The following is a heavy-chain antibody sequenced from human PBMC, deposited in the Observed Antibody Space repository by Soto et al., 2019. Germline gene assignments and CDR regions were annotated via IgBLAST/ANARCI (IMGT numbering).Heavy chain of an antibody. CDR1: GFTFSSYA. J-gene: IGHJ4*02. Sequence: GGSLRLSCAASGFTFSSYAMHWVRQAPGKGLEWVAVISYDGSNKYYADSVKGRFTISRDNSKNTLYLQMNSLRAEDTAVYYCARDLETYYYGSGSYLYWGQGTLVTVSS. D-gene: IGHD3-10*01. CDR3: ARDLETYYYGSGSYLY. CDR2: ISYDGSNK. V-gene: IGHV3-30-3*01.